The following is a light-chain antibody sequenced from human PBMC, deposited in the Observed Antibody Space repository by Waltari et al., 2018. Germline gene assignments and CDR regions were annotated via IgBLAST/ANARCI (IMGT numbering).Light chain of an antibody. J-gene: IGKJ2*01. V-gene: IGKV3-20*01. CDR2: GAS. CDR3: QQYGSSVMYT. CDR1: QSLTLRY. Sequence: EFVLTQSPDTLSLSPGERATLTRGASQSLTLRYLAWYHQKPGQAPRLLIYGASSRAAGIPDRFSGSGSGTDFTLTISRLEPEDFAVYYCQQYGSSVMYTFGQGTKLETK.